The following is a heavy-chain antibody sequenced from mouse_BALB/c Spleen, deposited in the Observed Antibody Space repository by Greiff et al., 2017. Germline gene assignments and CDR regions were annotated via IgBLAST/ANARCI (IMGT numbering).Heavy chain of an antibody. D-gene: IGHD2-10*02. CDR2: ISYSGST. CDR1: GYSITSDYA. J-gene: IGHJ4*01. Sequence: EVQLQQSGPGLVKPSQSLSLTCTVTGYSITSDYAWNWIRQFPGNKLEWMGYISYSGSTSYNPSLKSRISITRDTSKNQFFLQLNSVTTEDTATYYCARKEKYGKHYAMDYWGQGTSVTVSS. CDR3: ARKEKYGKHYAMDY. V-gene: IGHV3-2*02.